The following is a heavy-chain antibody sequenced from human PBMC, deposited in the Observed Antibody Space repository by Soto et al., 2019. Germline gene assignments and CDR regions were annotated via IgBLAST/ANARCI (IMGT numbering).Heavy chain of an antibody. Sequence: PGGSLRLSCAASGFNFISYAMSWVRQTPGKGLEWVSSISGSGAYTYYADSAKGRFTISRDSSKNTLDLQMNSLRVEDTAIYYCAKDRPSSYNTAYYYFEYWGQGTLVTVSS. D-gene: IGHD1-20*01. CDR3: AKDRPSSYNTAYYYFEY. CDR2: ISGSGAYT. V-gene: IGHV3-23*01. J-gene: IGHJ4*02. CDR1: GFNFISYA.